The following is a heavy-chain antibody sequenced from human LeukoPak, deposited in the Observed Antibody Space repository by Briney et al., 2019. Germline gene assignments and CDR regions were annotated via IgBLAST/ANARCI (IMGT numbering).Heavy chain of an antibody. CDR3: ARVPYGGSFDY. Sequence: GASVKVSCKASGGTFSSYAISWVRQAPGQGLEWMGWISAYNGNTNYAQKLQGRVTMTTDTSTSTAYMELRSLRSDDTAVYYCARVPYGGSFDYWGQGTLVTVSS. J-gene: IGHJ4*02. CDR2: ISAYNGNT. CDR1: GGTFSSYA. V-gene: IGHV1-18*01. D-gene: IGHD4-17*01.